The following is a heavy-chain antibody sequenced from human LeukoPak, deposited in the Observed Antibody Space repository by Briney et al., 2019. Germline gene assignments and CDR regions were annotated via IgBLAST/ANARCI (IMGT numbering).Heavy chain of an antibody. Sequence: GASVKVSCKASGYTFTGYYLHWVRQAPGQGLEWMGWLNPNSGGTNYAQKFQGRVTMTRDTSISTAYMEVSRLRSDDTAVYYCARAPSSGWSGYHFDYWGQGSLVTVSS. CDR3: ARAPSSGWSGYHFDY. V-gene: IGHV1-2*02. D-gene: IGHD6-13*01. J-gene: IGHJ4*02. CDR2: LNPNSGGT. CDR1: GYTFTGYY.